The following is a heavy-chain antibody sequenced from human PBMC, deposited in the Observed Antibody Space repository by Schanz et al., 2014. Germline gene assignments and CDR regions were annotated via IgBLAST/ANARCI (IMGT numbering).Heavy chain of an antibody. CDR3: AKDRSWDYDSSGYFDY. V-gene: IGHV3-74*01. J-gene: IGHJ4*02. CDR2: INSVGSNT. D-gene: IGHD3-22*01. Sequence: EVQLVQSGGGLVQPGGSLRLSCAASGFTFSSHWMHWVRQDPGKGLVWVARINSVGSNTDYADSVTGRFTISIDNAKNTLYLQMNTLRAEDTAVYYCAKDRSWDYDSSGYFDYWGQGTLVTVSS. CDR1: GFTFSSHW.